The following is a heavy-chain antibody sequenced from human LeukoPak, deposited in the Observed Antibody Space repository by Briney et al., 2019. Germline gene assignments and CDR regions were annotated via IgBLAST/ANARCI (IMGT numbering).Heavy chain of an antibody. CDR2: ISDSSSTI. CDR3: ARDLTSSWYGFDY. CDR1: GFTFSTYS. D-gene: IGHD6-13*01. V-gene: IGHV3-48*01. J-gene: IGHJ4*02. Sequence: PGGSLRLSCAASGFTFSTYSMNWLRQAPGEGLEWVSYISDSSSTIYYADSVKGRFTISRDNAKNSLYLQMHTLRAEDTAVYFCARDLTSSWYGFDYWGQGTLVTVSS.